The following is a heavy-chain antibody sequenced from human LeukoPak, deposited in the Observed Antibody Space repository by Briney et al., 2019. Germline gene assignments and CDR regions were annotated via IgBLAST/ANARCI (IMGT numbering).Heavy chain of an antibody. CDR1: GYTFTSYD. J-gene: IGHJ5*02. CDR2: MNPNSGNT. CDR3: ARVGPKERDRIASGFDP. V-gene: IGHV1-8*01. Sequence: ASVTVSCKASGYTFTSYDINWVRQATGQGLEWMGWMNPNSGNTGYAQKFQGRVTMPRNTSISTAYMELSSLRSEDTAVYYCARVGPKERDRIASGFDPWGQGTLVTVSS. D-gene: IGHD1-26*01.